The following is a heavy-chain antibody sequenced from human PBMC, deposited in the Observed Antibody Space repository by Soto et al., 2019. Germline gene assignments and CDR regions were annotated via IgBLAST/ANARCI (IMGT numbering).Heavy chain of an antibody. V-gene: IGHV4-39*01. CDR1: GGSISSSTSY. CDR2: INYSRST. CDR3: ARPGNSYYYCMDV. Sequence: QLQLQESGPGLVKPSETLSLTCTVSGGSISSSTSYWGWIRQPPGKGLEWIGSINYSRSTYYSPSLKRRVTISADTSKNQFSLKLSSVTAADTAVYYCARPGNSYYYCMDVWGKGNMVTVSS. J-gene: IGHJ6*03.